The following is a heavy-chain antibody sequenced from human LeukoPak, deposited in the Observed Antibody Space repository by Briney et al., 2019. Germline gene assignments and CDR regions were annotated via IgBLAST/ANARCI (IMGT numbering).Heavy chain of an antibody. CDR3: AKERTGGWPFDY. CDR1: GFTFSSYA. J-gene: IGHJ4*02. Sequence: GGSLRLSCAASGFTFSSYAMSWVRQAPGKGLERVSGISGSRGTTYYADSVKGRLTISRDNSKNTLYLQMNSLRADDTAVYYCAKERTGGWPFDYWGQGTLVTVSS. CDR2: ISGSRGTT. V-gene: IGHV3-23*01. D-gene: IGHD6-19*01.